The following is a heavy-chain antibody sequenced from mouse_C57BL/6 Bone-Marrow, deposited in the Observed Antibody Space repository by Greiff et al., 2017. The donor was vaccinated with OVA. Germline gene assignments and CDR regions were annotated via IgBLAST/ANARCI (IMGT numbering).Heavy chain of an antibody. D-gene: IGHD1-1*01. J-gene: IGHJ1*03. Sequence: QVQLQQPGAELVKPGASVKLSCKASGYTFTSYWMQWVKQRPGQGLEWIGEIDPSDSYTNYNQKFKGKATLTVDTSSSTAYMQLSSLTAEDSAVYYCARDYYVDGYFDVWGTGTTVTVSS. CDR1: GYTFTSYW. V-gene: IGHV1-50*01. CDR2: IDPSDSYT. CDR3: ARDYYVDGYFDV.